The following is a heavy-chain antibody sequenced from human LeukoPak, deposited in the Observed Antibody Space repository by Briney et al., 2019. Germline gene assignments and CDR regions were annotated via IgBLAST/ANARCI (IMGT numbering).Heavy chain of an antibody. CDR1: GGSISSYY. V-gene: IGHV4-59*01. CDR3: ARSDYDILTGYFFDY. J-gene: IGHJ4*02. D-gene: IGHD3-9*01. CDR2: IYYSGST. Sequence: PSETLSLTCTVSGGSISSYYWSWIRQPPGKGLEWIGYIYYSGSTNYNPSLKSRVTISVDTSKNQFSLKLSSVTAADTAVYYCARSDYDILTGYFFDYRGQGTLVTVSS.